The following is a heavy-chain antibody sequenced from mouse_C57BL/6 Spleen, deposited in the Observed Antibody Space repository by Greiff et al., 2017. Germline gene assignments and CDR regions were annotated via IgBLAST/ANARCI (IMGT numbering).Heavy chain of an antibody. CDR2: IYPGSGST. CDR3: ARDGNYCDD. Sequence: QVQLQQPGAELVKPGASVKMSCTASGYTFTSYWITWVKQRPGQGLEWIGDIYPGSGSTNYNENIKSKATLTVDTSSSTAYMQLSSLTSEDSAVYYCARDGNYCDDWCQGATLTVSS. J-gene: IGHJ2*01. CDR1: GYTFTSYW. V-gene: IGHV1-55*01.